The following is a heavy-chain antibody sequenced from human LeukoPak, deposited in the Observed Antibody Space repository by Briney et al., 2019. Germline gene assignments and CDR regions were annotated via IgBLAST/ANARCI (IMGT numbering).Heavy chain of an antibody. D-gene: IGHD1-26*01. V-gene: IGHV3-21*01. CDR1: GFTFSSYT. J-gene: IGHJ6*03. CDR3: ARATWDPNYYYYMDV. Sequence: GGSLRLSCAASGFTFSSYTMKWVRQAPGKGLEWVSSISSSSSYIYYADSVRGRFTISRDNAKNSLYLQMNSPRAEDTAVYFYARATWDPNYYYYMDVWGSGTTVTISS. CDR2: ISSSSSYI.